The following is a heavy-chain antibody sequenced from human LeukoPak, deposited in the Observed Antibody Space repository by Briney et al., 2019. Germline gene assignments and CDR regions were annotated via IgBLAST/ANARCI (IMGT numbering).Heavy chain of an antibody. CDR2: ISWNSGSI. Sequence: TGGSLRLSCAASGFTFDDYAMHWVRQAPGKGLEWVSGISWNSGSIGYADSVKGRFTISRDNAKNSLYLQMNSLRAEDTALYYCAKAPYYYGSGSIPSAFDIWGQGTMVTVSS. D-gene: IGHD3-10*01. J-gene: IGHJ3*02. CDR3: AKAPYYYGSGSIPSAFDI. CDR1: GFTFDDYA. V-gene: IGHV3-9*01.